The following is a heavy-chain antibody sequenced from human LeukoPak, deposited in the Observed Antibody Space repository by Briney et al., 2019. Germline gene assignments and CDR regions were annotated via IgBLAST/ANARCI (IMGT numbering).Heavy chain of an antibody. J-gene: IGHJ4*02. CDR1: GFTFSSYG. D-gene: IGHD3-16*01. V-gene: IGHV3-30*18. CDR3: AKDTKVWAYDYGDY. Sequence: GGSLRLSCAASGFTFSSYGMHWVRQAPGKGLEWVAVISYDGSNKYYADSVKGRFTTSRDNSKNTLYLQMNSLRAEDTAVYYCAKDTKVWAYDYGDYRGQGTLVTVSS. CDR2: ISYDGSNK.